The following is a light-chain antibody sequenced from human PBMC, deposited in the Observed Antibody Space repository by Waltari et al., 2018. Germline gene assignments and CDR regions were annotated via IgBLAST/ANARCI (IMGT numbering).Light chain of an antibody. J-gene: IGKJ2*01. CDR2: AAT. CDR3: QQSYSTPRT. CDR1: QTISRY. V-gene: IGKV1-39*01. Sequence: DVQMTQSPSSLSASVGDTVTITCRASQTISRYLNWYQQQPGKAPKLLIYAATPLQSEVPSRFTGSGSGTDFTLTISSVQPEDFATYYCQQSYSTPRTFGQGTKLDIK.